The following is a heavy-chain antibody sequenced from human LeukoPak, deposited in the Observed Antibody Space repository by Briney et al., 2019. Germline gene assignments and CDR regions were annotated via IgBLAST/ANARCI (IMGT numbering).Heavy chain of an antibody. CDR1: GYTFSEYY. D-gene: IGHD3-22*01. V-gene: IGHV3-11*06. J-gene: IGHJ4*02. CDR2: IRSSSSYT. Sequence: GGSLRLSCAASGYTFSEYYMSWIRQAPGKGLEWVSYIRSSSSYTNYADSVKGRFTISRDNAKNSLYLQMNSLRAEDTAVYYCARGYYDNSGYYFPFDFWGQGTLVTVSS. CDR3: ARGYYDNSGYYFPFDF.